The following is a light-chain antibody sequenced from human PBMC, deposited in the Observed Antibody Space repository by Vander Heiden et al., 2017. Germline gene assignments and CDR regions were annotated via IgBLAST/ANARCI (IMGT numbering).Light chain of an antibody. CDR2: DVY. V-gene: IGLV2-14*03. J-gene: IGLJ2*01. CDR3: SSYTTTDTVI. Sequence: QSALPQPASVSGSPGQSITISCIGTSSDIGLYNYVSWYQQHPGKAPRLLIYDVYSRPSGVSSRFSASRSGHTASLTISGLQTEDEADYYCSSYTTTDTVIFGGGTTLTVL. CDR1: SSDIGLYNY.